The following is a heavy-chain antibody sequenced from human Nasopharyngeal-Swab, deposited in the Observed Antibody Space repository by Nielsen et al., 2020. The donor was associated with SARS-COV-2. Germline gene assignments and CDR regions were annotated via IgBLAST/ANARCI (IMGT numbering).Heavy chain of an antibody. CDR3: ARDGGSSSVYFDY. V-gene: IGHV4-39*07. CDR2: IYYSGST. Sequence: SETLSLTCTVSGGSISSSSYYWGWIRQPPGKGLEWIGSIYYSGSTYYNPSLKSRVTISVDTSKNQFSLKLSSVTAADTAVYYCARDGGSSSVYFDYWGQGTLVTVSS. CDR1: GGSISSSSYY. D-gene: IGHD6-6*01. J-gene: IGHJ4*02.